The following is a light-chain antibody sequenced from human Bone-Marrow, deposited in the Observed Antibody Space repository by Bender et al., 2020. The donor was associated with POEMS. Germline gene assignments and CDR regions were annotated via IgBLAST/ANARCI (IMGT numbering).Light chain of an antibody. Sequence: QSALIQPPSVSGSPGQSVTISCTGTSSDVGSYDYVSWYQQHPGTVPKPMIYNVNTQPSGVPDRFSGSKSGNTASLTISGLLVEDEADYYCCSFAGSSIYVLFGGGTRLTVL. V-gene: IGLV2-5*01. CDR3: CSFAGSSIYVL. CDR2: NVN. CDR1: SSDVGSYDY. J-gene: IGLJ2*01.